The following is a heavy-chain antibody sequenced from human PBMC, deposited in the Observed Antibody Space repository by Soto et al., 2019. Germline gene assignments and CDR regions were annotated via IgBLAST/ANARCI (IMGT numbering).Heavy chain of an antibody. CDR2: MSSRSGTR. CDR3: ARDLSGWLAVDY. V-gene: IGHV3-48*02. D-gene: IGHD6-19*01. Sequence: EVQLVESGGGLVQPGGSLRLSCAASGFTFSSYSMNWVRQAPGKGLEWVSYMSSRSGTRYYADSVKGRFTISRDNAKNSLYLQMNSLRDEAPAVYYCARDLSGWLAVDYWGQGTLVTGSS. J-gene: IGHJ4*02. CDR1: GFTFSSYS.